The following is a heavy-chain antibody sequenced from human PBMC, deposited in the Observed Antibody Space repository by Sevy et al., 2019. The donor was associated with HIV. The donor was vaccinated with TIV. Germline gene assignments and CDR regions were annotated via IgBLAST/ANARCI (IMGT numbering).Heavy chain of an antibody. CDR2: ISSSSSTI. CDR1: GFTFSSYS. J-gene: IGHJ4*02. V-gene: IGHV3-48*02. Sequence: GGSLRLSCAASGFTFSSYSMNWVRQAPGKGLEWVSYISSSSSTIYYADSVKGRFTISRDNAKNSLYLQMNSLRDEDTAVSYCARVHPDEHYFDYWGLGTLVTVSS. CDR3: ARVHPDEHYFDY.